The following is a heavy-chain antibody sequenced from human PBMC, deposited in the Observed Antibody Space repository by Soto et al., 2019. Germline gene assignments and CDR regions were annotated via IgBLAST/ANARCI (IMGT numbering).Heavy chain of an antibody. J-gene: IGHJ6*02. Sequence: GGSLRLSCAASGFTFSSYGMHWVRQAPGKGLEWVAVIWYDGSNKYYADSVKGRFTISRDNSKNTLYLQMNSLRAEDTAVYYCARGVVVVAATFFYGMDVWGQGTTVTVSS. V-gene: IGHV3-33*01. CDR1: GFTFSSYG. CDR3: ARGVVVVAATFFYGMDV. D-gene: IGHD2-15*01. CDR2: IWYDGSNK.